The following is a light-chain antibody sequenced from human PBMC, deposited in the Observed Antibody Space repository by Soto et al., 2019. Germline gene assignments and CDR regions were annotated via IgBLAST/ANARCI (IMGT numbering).Light chain of an antibody. V-gene: IGKV3-11*01. CDR3: QQRSNWPPT. Sequence: EIALTQSPATLSSSPWERATLSCMASQSVSSYLAWYQQKPGQAPRLLIYDASNRATGIPARFSGSGSGTDFTLTISSLEPEDFAVYYCQQRSNWPPTFGQGTRLEIK. CDR1: QSVSSY. J-gene: IGKJ5*01. CDR2: DAS.